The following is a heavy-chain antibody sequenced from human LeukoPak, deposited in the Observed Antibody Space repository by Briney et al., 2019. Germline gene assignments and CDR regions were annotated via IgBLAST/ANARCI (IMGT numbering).Heavy chain of an antibody. V-gene: IGHV3-30-3*01. CDR3: AKDFRTHSRPGDY. J-gene: IGHJ4*02. CDR1: GFTFSSYA. D-gene: IGHD2-15*01. Sequence: GGSLRLSCAASGFTFSSYAMHWVRQAPGKGLEWVAVISYDGSNKYYADSVKGRFTISRDNSKNTLYLQMNSLRAEDTAVYYCAKDFRTHSRPGDYWGQGTLVTVSS. CDR2: ISYDGSNK.